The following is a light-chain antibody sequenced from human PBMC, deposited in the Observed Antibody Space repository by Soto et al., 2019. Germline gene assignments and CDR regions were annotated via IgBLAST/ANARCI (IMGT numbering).Light chain of an antibody. J-gene: IGKJ5*01. Sequence: EPVLTQSPDTLSLPPGERATLSCRGSQSISASYLAWYQQKPGQAPRLLIYGASSRATGVPDRFSGSESETDFTLTINRVEPDDSAVYYCQQRNIWPPVTFGQGTRLEIK. CDR1: QSISASY. V-gene: IGKV3D-20*02. CDR3: QQRNIWPPVT. CDR2: GAS.